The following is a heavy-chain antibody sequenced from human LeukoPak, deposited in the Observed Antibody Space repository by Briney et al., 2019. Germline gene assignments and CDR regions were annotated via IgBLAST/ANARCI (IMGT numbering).Heavy chain of an antibody. CDR2: INPNSGGT. CDR1: GYTFTDYY. Sequence: ASVKVSCKASGYTFTDYYMHWVRQAPGQGLEWMGWINPNSGGTNYAQKFQGRVTMTRDTSINTAYMELSRLRSDDTAVYYCARWSRYYYYYMDVWGKGTTVTVSS. V-gene: IGHV1-2*02. CDR3: ARWSRYYYYYMDV. J-gene: IGHJ6*03.